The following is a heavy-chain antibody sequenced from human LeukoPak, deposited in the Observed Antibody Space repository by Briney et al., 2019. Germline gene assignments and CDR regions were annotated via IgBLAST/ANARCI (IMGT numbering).Heavy chain of an antibody. CDR3: AREPIVGVHFDY. V-gene: IGHV3-74*01. Sequence: GGSLRLSCAASGFTFSSYSMNWVRQAPGKGLVWVSRINADGSSTTYADSVMGRFTISRDNAKNTLYLQMNSLRAEDTAVYYCAREPIVGVHFDYWGQGTLVTVSS. CDR2: INADGSST. D-gene: IGHD1-26*01. J-gene: IGHJ4*02. CDR1: GFTFSSYS.